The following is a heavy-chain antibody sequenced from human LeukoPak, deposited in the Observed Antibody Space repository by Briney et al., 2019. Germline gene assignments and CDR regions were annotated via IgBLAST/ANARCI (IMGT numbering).Heavy chain of an antibody. CDR1: GYTFTGYY. Sequence: VASVKVSCKASGYTFTGYYMHWVRQAPGQGLEWMGWINPNSGGTNYAQKFQGRVTMTRDTSISTAYMELRRLRSDDTAVYYCARIPMQGSPWDYWGQGTLVTVSS. CDR3: ARIPMQGSPWDY. J-gene: IGHJ4*02. V-gene: IGHV1-2*02. CDR2: INPNSGGT.